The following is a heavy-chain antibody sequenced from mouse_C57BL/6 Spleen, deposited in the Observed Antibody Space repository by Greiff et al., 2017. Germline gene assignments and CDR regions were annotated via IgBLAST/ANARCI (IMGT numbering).Heavy chain of an antibody. D-gene: IGHD1-1*01. Sequence: VQLQQSGPELVKPGASVKISCKASGYTFTDYYINWVKQRPGQGLAWIGWIFPGSGSTCYNEKFKGKATPTVDESSSTAYMLVSRRTSEDAAVYFCARHITEVRYLDYWGKGTTLT. CDR2: IFPGSGST. V-gene: IGHV1-75*01. CDR3: ARHITEVRYLDY. CDR1: GYTFTDYY. J-gene: IGHJ2*01.